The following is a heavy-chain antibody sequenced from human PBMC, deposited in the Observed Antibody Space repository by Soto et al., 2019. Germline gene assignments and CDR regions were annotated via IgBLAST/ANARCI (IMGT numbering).Heavy chain of an antibody. CDR3: ARDRSSSDYYGMDV. J-gene: IGHJ6*02. CDR1: GFTCSRYG. Sequence: SLRLSCAASGFTCSRYGMHWVRQAPGKGLEWVAIIWYDGSTKYYGNSVKGRFTISRDNSKNTLYLQMNSLRAEDTAVYYCARDRSSSDYYGMDVWGQGTTVTVSS. V-gene: IGHV3-33*01. CDR2: IWYDGSTK. D-gene: IGHD2-2*01.